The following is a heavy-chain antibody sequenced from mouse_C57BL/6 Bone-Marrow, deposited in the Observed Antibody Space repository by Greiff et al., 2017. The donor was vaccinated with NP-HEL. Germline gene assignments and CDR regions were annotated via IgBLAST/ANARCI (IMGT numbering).Heavy chain of an antibody. CDR1: GYAFSSYW. D-gene: IGHD1-1*01. CDR2: IYPGDGDT. CDR3: ARGDYGRSRFGYAMDN. J-gene: IGHJ4*01. Sequence: QVHVKQSGAELVKPGASVKISCKASGYAFSSYWMNWVKERPGKGLEWIGQIYPGDGDTKYNGKFKGKATLTADKSSSTAYMQVSSLTSEDSAVYFCARGDYGRSRFGYAMDNWGQGTSVTVSS. V-gene: IGHV1-80*01.